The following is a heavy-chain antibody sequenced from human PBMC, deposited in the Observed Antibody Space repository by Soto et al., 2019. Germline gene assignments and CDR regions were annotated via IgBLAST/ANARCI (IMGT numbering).Heavy chain of an antibody. D-gene: IGHD2-15*01. CDR2: IKQDGSEK. J-gene: IGHJ6*02. CDR1: GFTFSSYW. V-gene: IGHV3-7*04. CDR3: ARGYCSGGSCYQLGMDV. Sequence: GGSLRLSCAASGFTFSSYWMSWVRQAPGKGLEWVANIKQDGSEKYYVDSVKGRFTISRDNAKNSLYLQMNSLRAEDTAVYYCARGYCSGGSCYQLGMDVWGQGTTVTVSS.